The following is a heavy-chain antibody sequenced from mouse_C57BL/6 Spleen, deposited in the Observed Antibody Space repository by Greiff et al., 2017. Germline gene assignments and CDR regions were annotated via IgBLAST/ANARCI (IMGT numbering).Heavy chain of an antibody. Sequence: QVQLQQSGAELVRPGASVTLSCKASGYTFTDYEMHWVKQTPVHGLEWIGAIDPETGGTAYNQKFKGKAILTADKSSSTAYMELRSLTSEDSAVYYCTRFTTVAFWHLDVWGTGTTVTVSS. CDR1: GYTFTDYE. CDR3: TRFTTVAFWHLDV. CDR2: IDPETGGT. V-gene: IGHV1-15*01. D-gene: IGHD1-1*01. J-gene: IGHJ1*03.